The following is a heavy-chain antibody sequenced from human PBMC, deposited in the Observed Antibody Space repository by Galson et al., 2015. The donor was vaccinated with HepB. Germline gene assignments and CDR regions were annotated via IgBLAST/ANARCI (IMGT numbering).Heavy chain of an antibody. CDR2: ISGSGGST. J-gene: IGHJ4*02. Sequence: SLRLSCAASGFTFSSYAMSWVRQAPGKGLEWVSAISGSGGSTYYADSVKGRFTISRDNSKNTLYLQMNSLRAEDTAVYYCASEPRFKQQLVLDRDYWGQGTLVTVSS. D-gene: IGHD6-13*01. CDR1: GFTFSSYA. CDR3: ASEPRFKQQLVLDRDY. V-gene: IGHV3-23*01.